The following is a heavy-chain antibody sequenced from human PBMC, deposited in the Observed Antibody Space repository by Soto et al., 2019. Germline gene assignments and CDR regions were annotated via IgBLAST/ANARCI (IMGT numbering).Heavy chain of an antibody. CDR1: GGSISSSSYY. J-gene: IGHJ4*03. D-gene: IGHD6-13*01. CDR3: AVEDSSSWYKGDY. V-gene: IGHV4-39*01. Sequence: SETLSLTCTVSGGSISSSSYYWGWIRQPPGKGLEWIGSIYYSGSTYYNPSLKSRVTISVDTSKNQFSLKLSSVTAADTAVYYCAVEDSSSWYKGDYWGQGTMVTVSS. CDR2: IYYSGST.